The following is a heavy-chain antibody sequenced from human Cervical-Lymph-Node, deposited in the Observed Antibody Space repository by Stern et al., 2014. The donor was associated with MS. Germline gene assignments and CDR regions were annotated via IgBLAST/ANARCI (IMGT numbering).Heavy chain of an antibody. J-gene: IGHJ6*02. CDR1: GYTFTGHY. CDR2: INPNSGGT. D-gene: IGHD1-1*01. V-gene: IGHV1-2*06. CDR3: AREVKWNGLYYYGVDV. Sequence: QVQLVESGAEVKKPGASVRVSCKASGYTFTGHYMHWVRQAPGHGLEWMGLINPNSGGTNYAQKFQGRVTMTRDTSISTAYMELSRLRSDDTAVYYCAREVKWNGLYYYGVDVWGQGTTVTVS.